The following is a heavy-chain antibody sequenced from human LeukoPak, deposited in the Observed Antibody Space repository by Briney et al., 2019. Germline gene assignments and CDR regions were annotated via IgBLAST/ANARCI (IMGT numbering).Heavy chain of an antibody. J-gene: IGHJ4*02. V-gene: IGHV1-18*01. Sequence: ASVKVSCKASGYTFTSYGISWVRQAPGQGLEWMGWISAYNGNTNYAQKLQGRVTMTTDTSTSTAYMELSRLRSDDTAVYYCARHGYYDILTGPRGFDYWGQGTLVTVSS. CDR2: ISAYNGNT. CDR1: GYTFTSYG. CDR3: ARHGYYDILTGPRGFDY. D-gene: IGHD3-9*01.